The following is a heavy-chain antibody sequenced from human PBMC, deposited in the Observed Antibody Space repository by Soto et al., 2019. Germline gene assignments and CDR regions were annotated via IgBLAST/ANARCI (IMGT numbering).Heavy chain of an antibody. CDR3: ARSDGDYAPWGAFDI. CDR2: IYSGGST. J-gene: IGHJ3*02. D-gene: IGHD4-17*01. V-gene: IGHV3-53*04. Sequence: EVQLVESGGGLVQPGGSLRLSCAASGFTVSSNYMSWVRQAPGKGLEWVSVIYSGGSTYYADSVKGRFTISRHNSKNTLYLQMSSLRAEDTAVYYCARSDGDYAPWGAFDIWGQGTMVTVSS. CDR1: GFTVSSNY.